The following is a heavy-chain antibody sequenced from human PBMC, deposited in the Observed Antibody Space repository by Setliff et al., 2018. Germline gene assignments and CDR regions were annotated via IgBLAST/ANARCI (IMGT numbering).Heavy chain of an antibody. CDR2: IDPSDSYT. D-gene: IGHD3-10*01. V-gene: IGHV5-10-1*01. Sequence: PGESLKISCKGSGYNFGTYWINWVRQMPGRGLEWMGRIDPSDSYTNYNPSFQGHVTLSADKSSGTAFLQWSSLKASDTAMYYCARAPEATSTSYYSPFDSWGQGTLGTVPQ. CDR1: GYNFGTYW. CDR3: ARAPEATSTSYYSPFDS. J-gene: IGHJ4*02.